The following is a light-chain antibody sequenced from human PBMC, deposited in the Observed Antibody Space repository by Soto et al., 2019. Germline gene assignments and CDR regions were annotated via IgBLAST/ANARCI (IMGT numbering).Light chain of an antibody. J-gene: IGKJ4*01. Sequence: EIVMTQSPATLSVFPGERATLSCRASQSISSNLAWYQHKPGQAPRLLIYGATTRATAIPARFSGYGSGTEFTLTISSLQSQDFAVYYCQQYETWPPLTFGGGTKVETK. V-gene: IGKV3-15*01. CDR2: GAT. CDR3: QQYETWPPLT. CDR1: QSISSN.